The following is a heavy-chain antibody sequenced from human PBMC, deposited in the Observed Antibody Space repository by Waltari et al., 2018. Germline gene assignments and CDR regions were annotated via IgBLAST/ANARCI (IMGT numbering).Heavy chain of an antibody. D-gene: IGHD2-15*01. CDR2: SSTSGGST. CDR1: GFPFRIFA. CDR3: ARRSRVGTAVDV. Sequence: EVQHLESGGGLVQPGGSLRLSCAASGFPFRIFAMTWVRQAPGKGLEWVSGSSTSGGSTYYADSVKGRFTISRDNSKNTLYLQLNSLRAEDTAVYYCARRSRVGTAVDVWGQGTTVTVSS. J-gene: IGHJ6*02. V-gene: IGHV3-23*01.